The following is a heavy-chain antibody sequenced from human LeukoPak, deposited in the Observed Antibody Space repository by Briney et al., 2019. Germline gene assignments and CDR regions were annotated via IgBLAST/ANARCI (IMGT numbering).Heavy chain of an antibody. Sequence: SETLSLTCAVYGGSFSGYYWSWIRQPPGKGLEWIGEINHSGSTNYNPSLKSRVTISVDTSKNQFSLKLSSVTAADTAVYYCARGVTVMARVRAFDIWGQGTLVTVSS. CDR1: GGSFSGYY. CDR2: INHSGST. J-gene: IGHJ3*02. CDR3: ARGVTVMARVRAFDI. V-gene: IGHV4-34*01. D-gene: IGHD3-22*01.